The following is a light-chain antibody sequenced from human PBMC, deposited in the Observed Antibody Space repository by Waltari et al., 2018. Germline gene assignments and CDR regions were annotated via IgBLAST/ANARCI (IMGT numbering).Light chain of an antibody. CDR3: AAWDDSLSGVV. J-gene: IGLJ2*01. CDR1: SSNIGSNY. Sequence: QSVLTQPPSASGTPGQRVTISCSGSSSNIGSNYVYWYQQLPGTAHKLLIYRNNQRPEGVPDRFSGSKSGTSAALANSGLRSGDEADYYCAAWDDSLSGVVFGGGTKLTVL. V-gene: IGLV1-47*01. CDR2: RNN.